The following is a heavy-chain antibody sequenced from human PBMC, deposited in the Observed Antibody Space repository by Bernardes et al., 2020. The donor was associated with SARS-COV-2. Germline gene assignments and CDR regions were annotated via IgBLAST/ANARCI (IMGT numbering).Heavy chain of an antibody. CDR1: GFTFDDYA. CDR2: ISWNSGSI. Sequence: GGSLRLSCAASGFTFDDYAMHWVRQAPGKGLEWVSGISWNSGSIGYADSVKGRFTISRDNAKNSLYLQMNSLRAEDTALYYCAKGIRGGNSDGFDYWGQGTLVTVSS. V-gene: IGHV3-9*01. D-gene: IGHD2-21*02. J-gene: IGHJ4*02. CDR3: AKGIRGGNSDGFDY.